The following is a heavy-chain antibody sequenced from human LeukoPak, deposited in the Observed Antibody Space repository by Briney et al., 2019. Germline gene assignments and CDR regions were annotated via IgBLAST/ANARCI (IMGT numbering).Heavy chain of an antibody. CDR2: IYYSGNS. CDR1: GGSISTYY. V-gene: IGHV4-59*01. CDR3: AGLGASGNGYLSWFDP. J-gene: IGHJ5*02. D-gene: IGHD3-22*01. Sequence: SETLSLTCTVSGGSISTYYWSWIRQPPGKGLEWIGYIYYSGNSNYNPSPKSRVTISVDTSKNQFSLKLSSVTAADTAVYYCAGLGASGNGYLSWFDPWGQGTLVTVSS.